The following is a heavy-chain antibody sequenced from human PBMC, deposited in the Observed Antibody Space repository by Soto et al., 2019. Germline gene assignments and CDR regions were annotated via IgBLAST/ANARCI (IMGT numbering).Heavy chain of an antibody. J-gene: IGHJ3*02. CDR1: GFTFSNYG. V-gene: IGHV3-33*01. CDR2: IWYDGSNT. D-gene: IGHD6-13*01. Sequence: QVQLVESGGGVVQPGRSLRLSCAASGFTFSNYGMHWVRQAPGKGLEWVAVIWYDGSNTYSADSVEGRFTISKDNSKNTLFLQMNSLRAEDTAVYYCARDIGDHTSRWTDAFDIWGQGTMVTVSS. CDR3: ARDIGDHTSRWTDAFDI.